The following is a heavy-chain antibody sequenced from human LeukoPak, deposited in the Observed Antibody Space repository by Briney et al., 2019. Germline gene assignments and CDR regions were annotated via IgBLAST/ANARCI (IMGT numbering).Heavy chain of an antibody. CDR3: AREIGYGIYFDY. CDR2: ISSSSSYT. V-gene: IGHV3-11*06. CDR1: GFTFSDYY. D-gene: IGHD5-12*01. J-gene: IGHJ4*02. Sequence: PGRSLRLSCATSGFTFSDYYMSWIRQAPGKGLEWVSYISSSSSYTNYADSVKGRFTISRDNAKNSLYLQMNSLRAEDTAVYYCAREIGYGIYFDYWGQGTLVTVSS.